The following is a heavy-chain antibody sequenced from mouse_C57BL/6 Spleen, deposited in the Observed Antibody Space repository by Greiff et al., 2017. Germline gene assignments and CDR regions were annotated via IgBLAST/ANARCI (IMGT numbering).Heavy chain of an antibody. Sequence: VQLQQPGAELVKPGASVKLSCKASGYTFTSYWMHWVKQRPGQGLEWIGMIHPNSGSTNYNEKFKSKATLTVDKSSSTAYMQLSSLTSEDSAVYYCARSRDRSYFDYWGQGTTLTVSS. CDR3: ARSRDRSYFDY. CDR1: GYTFTSYW. V-gene: IGHV1-64*01. J-gene: IGHJ2*01. CDR2: IHPNSGST. D-gene: IGHD3-3*01.